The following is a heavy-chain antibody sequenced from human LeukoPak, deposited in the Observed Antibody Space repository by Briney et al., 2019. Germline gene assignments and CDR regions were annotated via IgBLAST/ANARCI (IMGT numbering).Heavy chain of an antibody. CDR3: ARDAAGLDY. Sequence: GGSLRLSCAASGFTFRSYWMHWVRQAPGKGLVWVSRIKSDGSSTTYADSVKGRFIISRDNAKNTLYLQMNSLRGEDTGVYYCARDAAGLDYWGQGTLVTVSS. V-gene: IGHV3-74*01. D-gene: IGHD1-14*01. CDR2: IKSDGSST. CDR1: GFTFRSYW. J-gene: IGHJ4*02.